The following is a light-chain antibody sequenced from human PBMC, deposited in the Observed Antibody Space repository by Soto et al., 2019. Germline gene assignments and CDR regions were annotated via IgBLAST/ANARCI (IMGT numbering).Light chain of an antibody. J-gene: IGKJ5*01. CDR3: HQRANWPPA. CDR2: DAS. Sequence: QTPATLAQSTVARATLSCRASQSVSSYLAWYQQKPGQAPRLLIYDASNRATGIPARFSGSGSGTDFTLTISSLEPEDFAVYYCHQRANWPPAFGQGTRLEI. CDR1: QSVSSY. V-gene: IGKV3-11*01.